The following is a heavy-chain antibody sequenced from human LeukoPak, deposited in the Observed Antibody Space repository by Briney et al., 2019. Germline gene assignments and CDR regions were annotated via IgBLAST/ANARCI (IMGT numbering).Heavy chain of an antibody. V-gene: IGHV3-23*01. J-gene: IGHJ3*02. CDR1: GFTFSSYA. D-gene: IGHD2-21*02. CDR2: ISGSGGST. Sequence: PGGSLRLSCAASGFTFSSYAMSWVRQAPGKGLEWVSAISGSGGSTYYADSVKGRFTISRDNSKNTLYLQMNSLRAEDTAVYYCAKEFVRGGDGQDAFDIWGQGTMVTVSS. CDR3: AKEFVRGGDGQDAFDI.